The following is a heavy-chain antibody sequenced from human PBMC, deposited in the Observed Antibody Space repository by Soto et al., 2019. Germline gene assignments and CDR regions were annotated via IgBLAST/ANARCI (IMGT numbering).Heavy chain of an antibody. D-gene: IGHD6-13*01. Sequence: EVQLVESGGGLVQPGGSLRLSCAVSGFTFSRYWMHWVRQAPGKGLLWVSRINIDGSTTNYADSVEGRFTISRDNAKSTLYLQMNNLRGEDTAEYYCVRGTSNWYGIDYWGQGTFVTVSS. V-gene: IGHV3-74*01. CDR2: INIDGSTT. CDR1: GFTFSRYW. J-gene: IGHJ4*02. CDR3: VRGTSNWYGIDY.